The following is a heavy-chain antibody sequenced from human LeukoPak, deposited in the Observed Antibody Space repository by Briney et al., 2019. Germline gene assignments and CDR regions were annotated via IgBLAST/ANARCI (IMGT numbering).Heavy chain of an antibody. D-gene: IGHD3-3*01. CDR3: AKSTIFGVVIKGFGAFDI. CDR1: GFTFSSYA. CDR2: ISGSGGST. J-gene: IGHJ3*02. V-gene: IGHV3-23*01. Sequence: GGSLRLSCAASGFTFSSYAMSWVRQAPGKGLEWVSAISGSGGSTYYADSVKGRFTISRDNSKNTLYLQMNSLRAEDTAVYYCAKSTIFGVVIKGFGAFDIWDQGTMVTVSS.